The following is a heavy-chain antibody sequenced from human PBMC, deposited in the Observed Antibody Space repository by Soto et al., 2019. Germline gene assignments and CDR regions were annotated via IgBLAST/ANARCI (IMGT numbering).Heavy chain of an antibody. CDR2: LIPILGIA. CDR3: ARDGGVVAAAVNWFDP. CDR1: GGTFSSYT. Sequence: QVQLVQSGAEVKKPGSSVKVSCKASGGTFSSYTISWVRQAPGQGLEWMGRLIPILGIANYAQKFQGRVTITADKSTSTGYMELSSLRSEYTAVYYCARDGGVVAAAVNWFDPWGQGTLVTVSS. J-gene: IGHJ5*02. D-gene: IGHD6-13*01. V-gene: IGHV1-69*08.